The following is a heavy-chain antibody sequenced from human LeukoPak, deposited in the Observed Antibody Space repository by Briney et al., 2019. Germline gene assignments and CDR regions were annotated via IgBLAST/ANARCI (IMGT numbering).Heavy chain of an antibody. V-gene: IGHV4-59*11. CDR1: GGSISSHY. J-gene: IGHJ6*02. CDR3: ARDAYYYYSSGYYRYYYYGMDV. CDR2: IYYSAST. D-gene: IGHD3-22*01. Sequence: SETLSLTCTVSGGSISSHYWSWIRQPPGKGLEWIGYIYYSASTNYNPSLQSRVTISVDTSKNQSSLKLSSVTAADTAVYYCARDAYYYYSSGYYRYYYYGMDVWGQGTTVTVSS.